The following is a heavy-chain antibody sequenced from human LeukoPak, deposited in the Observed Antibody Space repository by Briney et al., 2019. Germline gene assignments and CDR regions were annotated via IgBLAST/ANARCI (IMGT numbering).Heavy chain of an antibody. CDR2: IYYSGST. Sequence: SETLSLTCTDSGGSLSSYYWSWIRQPPGKGLEWIGYIYYSGSTNYSPSLKSRVTISVDTSKNQFSLKLSSVTAADTAVYYCARGYYDTSAYYFDAFDIWGQGTMVTVSS. D-gene: IGHD3-22*01. CDR1: GGSLSSYY. CDR3: ARGYYDTSAYYFDAFDI. V-gene: IGHV4-59*01. J-gene: IGHJ3*02.